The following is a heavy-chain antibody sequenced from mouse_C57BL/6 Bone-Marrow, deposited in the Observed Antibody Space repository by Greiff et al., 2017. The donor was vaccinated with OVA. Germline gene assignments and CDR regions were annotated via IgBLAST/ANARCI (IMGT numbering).Heavy chain of an antibody. D-gene: IGHD1-1*01. V-gene: IGHV5-6*01. Sequence: EVKLMESGGDLVKPGGSLKLSCAASGLTFSSYGMSWVRQTPDKRLEWVATISSGGSYTYYPDSVKGRFTISRDNAKNTLYLQMSSLKSEDTAMYYCARQNYGSSLFAYWGQGTLVTVSA. J-gene: IGHJ3*01. CDR1: GLTFSSYG. CDR2: ISSGGSYT. CDR3: ARQNYGSSLFAY.